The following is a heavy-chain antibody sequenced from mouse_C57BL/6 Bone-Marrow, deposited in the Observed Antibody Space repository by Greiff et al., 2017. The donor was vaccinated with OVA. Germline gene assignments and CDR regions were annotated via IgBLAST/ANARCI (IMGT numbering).Heavy chain of an antibody. Sequence: VHVKQSGAELVKPGASVKLSCTASGFNIKDYYMHWVKQRTEQGLEWIGRIDPEDGETKSAPKFQGKATITADTSSNTAYLQLSSLTSEDTAVYDCATDYGNYPFADWGQGTLVTVSA. CDR1: GFNIKDYY. V-gene: IGHV14-2*01. D-gene: IGHD2-1*01. CDR3: ATDYGNYPFAD. CDR2: IDPEDGET. J-gene: IGHJ3*01.